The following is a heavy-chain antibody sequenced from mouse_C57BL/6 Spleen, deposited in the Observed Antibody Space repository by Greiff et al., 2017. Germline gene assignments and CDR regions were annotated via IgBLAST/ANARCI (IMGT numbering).Heavy chain of an antibody. Sequence: QVQLQQPGAELVRPGSSVKLSCKASGYTFTSYWMHWVKQRPIQGLEWIGNIDPSDSETHYNQKFKDKATLTVDKSSSTAYMQISSLTSEDSGVYYCARSRSSGYDDWGQGTTLTVSS. CDR1: GYTFTSYW. CDR3: ARSRSSGYDD. D-gene: IGHD3-2*02. CDR2: IDPSDSET. V-gene: IGHV1-52*01. J-gene: IGHJ2*01.